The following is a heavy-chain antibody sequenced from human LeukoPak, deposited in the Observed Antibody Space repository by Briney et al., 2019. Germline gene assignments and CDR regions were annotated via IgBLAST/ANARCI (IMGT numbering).Heavy chain of an antibody. CDR3: ARSGYCSSTSCLDAFDI. V-gene: IGHV3-21*01. J-gene: IGHJ3*02. Sequence: PGGSLRLSCAASGFTFSSYSMNWVRQAPGKGLEWVSSISSRSSYRYYADSMKGRFTISRDNAKNSLYLQMNSLRAEDTAVYYCARSGYCSSTSCLDAFDIWGQGTMVTVSS. CDR1: GFTFSSYS. CDR2: ISSRSSYR. D-gene: IGHD2-2*01.